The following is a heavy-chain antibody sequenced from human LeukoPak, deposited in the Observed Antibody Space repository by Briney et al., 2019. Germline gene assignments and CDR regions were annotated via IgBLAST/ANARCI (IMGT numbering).Heavy chain of an antibody. Sequence: GGSLRLSCAATGFTFSYYAFNWVRQAPGKGPEWLTLISYDGSDKFYAESVKGRFSIFRDNSEGTVFLQMNSLRPEVTAVYYCAILTTLHIAVRPGDEYMDIWGKGTTVAVSS. CDR1: GFTFSYYA. J-gene: IGHJ6*03. V-gene: IGHV3-30*04. CDR2: ISYDGSDK. CDR3: AILTTLHIAVRPGDEYMDI. D-gene: IGHD6-19*01.